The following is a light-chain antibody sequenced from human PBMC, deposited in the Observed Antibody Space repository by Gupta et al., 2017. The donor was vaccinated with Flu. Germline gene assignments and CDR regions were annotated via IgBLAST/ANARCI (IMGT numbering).Light chain of an antibody. Sequence: PSTLSLSPGERATLSCRASQSISSYLAWYQQKPGQAPRLLIYDASNRATGIPARFSGSGSGTDFTLTISSLEPEDFAVYYCQQRSNWPLTFGGGTKVEIK. J-gene: IGKJ4*01. CDR2: DAS. CDR3: QQRSNWPLT. V-gene: IGKV3-11*01. CDR1: QSISSY.